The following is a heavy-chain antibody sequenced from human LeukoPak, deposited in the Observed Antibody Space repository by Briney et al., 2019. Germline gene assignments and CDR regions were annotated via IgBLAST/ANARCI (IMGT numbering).Heavy chain of an antibody. CDR3: ARDGSEWSRDL. CDR1: GLTFSPYG. D-gene: IGHD2-15*01. V-gene: IGHV3-21*01. CDR2: ISYDSRSI. J-gene: IGHJ5*02. Sequence: PGGSLRLSCEASGLTFSPYGITWVRQAPGKGLEWVSTISYDSRSIGYADSVKGRFTISRDNAKSSTFLQMNSLRVEDTAVYYCARDGSEWSRDLWGQGTLVTVSS.